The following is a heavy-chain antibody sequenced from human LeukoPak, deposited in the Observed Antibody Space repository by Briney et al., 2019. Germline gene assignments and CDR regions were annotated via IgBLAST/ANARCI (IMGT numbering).Heavy chain of an antibody. CDR3: ARGLGSPEDY. CDR1: GFTFSSYA. CDR2: ISYDGSNK. D-gene: IGHD1-26*01. J-gene: IGHJ4*02. V-gene: IGHV3-30*04. Sequence: GGSLRLFCAASGFTFSSYAMHWVRQAPGKGLEWVAVISYDGSNKYYADSVKGRFTISRDNSKNTLYLQMNSLRAEDTAVYYCARGLGSPEDYWGQGTLVTVSS.